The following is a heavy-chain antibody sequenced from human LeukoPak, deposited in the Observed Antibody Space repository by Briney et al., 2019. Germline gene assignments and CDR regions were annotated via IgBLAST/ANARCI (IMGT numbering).Heavy chain of an antibody. Sequence: RASVKVSCKASGGTFSSYAISWVRQAPGQGLEWVGSIIPIFGTANYAQKFQGRVTITTDESTSTAYMELSSLRSEDTAVYYCASYSSGWSAYWGQGTLDTVSS. CDR1: GGTFSSYA. CDR2: IIPIFGTA. D-gene: IGHD6-19*01. J-gene: IGHJ4*02. CDR3: ASYSSGWSAY. V-gene: IGHV1-69*05.